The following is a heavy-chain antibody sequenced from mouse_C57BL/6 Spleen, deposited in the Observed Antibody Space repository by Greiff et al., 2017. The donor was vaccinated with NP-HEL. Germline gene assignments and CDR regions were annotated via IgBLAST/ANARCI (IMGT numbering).Heavy chain of an antibody. CDR1: GYTFTSYW. D-gene: IGHD1-1*01. V-gene: IGHV1-59*01. J-gene: IGHJ2*01. CDR3: ARGYYGSRGDFDY. Sequence: QVQLQQPGAELVRPGTSVKLSCKASGYTFTSYWMHWVKQRPGQGLEWIGVIDPSDSYTNYNQKFKGKATLTVDTSSSTAYMQLSSLTSEDSAVYYCARGYYGSRGDFDYWGQGTTLTVSS. CDR2: IDPSDSYT.